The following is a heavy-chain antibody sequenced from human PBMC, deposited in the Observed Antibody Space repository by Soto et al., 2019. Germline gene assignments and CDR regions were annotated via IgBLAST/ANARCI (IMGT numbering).Heavy chain of an antibody. V-gene: IGHV1-69*01. CDR1: GGTFSSNA. J-gene: IGHJ4*02. D-gene: IGHD6-19*01. CDR3: ARRIRAVAGTSDS. CDR2: IIPMFGKA. Sequence: QVQLVQSGAEMKKPGSSVRVSCKASGGTFSSNAFSWIRQAPGQGLEWLGGIIPMFGKANYAQRFQGRVTITADESTRTAYMEMSRLTSADTAFYYCARRIRAVAGTSDSWGQGTLVTVSS.